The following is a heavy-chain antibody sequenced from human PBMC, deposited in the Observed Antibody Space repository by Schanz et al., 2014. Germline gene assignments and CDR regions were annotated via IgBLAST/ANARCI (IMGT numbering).Heavy chain of an antibody. D-gene: IGHD5-12*01. V-gene: IGHV1-8*01. J-gene: IGHJ4*01. CDR3: ARDFSAYVGNYFDC. CDR1: GYTFSNDD. CDR2: MQPDSGKT. Sequence: QVQLVQSGAELRKPGTSVKVSCKTSGYTFSNDDINWVRQAIGQGPEWMGWMQPDSGKTHYAEKFQGRVAMTRNTSISTAYMELNSLNSDDTAVYYCARDFSAYVGNYFDCWGRGTLVTVSS.